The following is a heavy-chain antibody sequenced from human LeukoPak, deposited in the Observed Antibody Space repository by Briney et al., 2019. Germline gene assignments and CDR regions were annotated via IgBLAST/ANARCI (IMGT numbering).Heavy chain of an antibody. Sequence: GGSLRLSCAATGFTFSSYSMNWVRQAPGKGLEWVSSISSSSSYIYYADSVKGRFTISRDNSKNTLYLQMNSLRAEDTAVYYCARDRRTTLDYWGQGTLVTVSS. J-gene: IGHJ4*02. D-gene: IGHD4-17*01. CDR2: ISSSSSYI. V-gene: IGHV3-21*01. CDR3: ARDRRTTLDY. CDR1: GFTFSSYS.